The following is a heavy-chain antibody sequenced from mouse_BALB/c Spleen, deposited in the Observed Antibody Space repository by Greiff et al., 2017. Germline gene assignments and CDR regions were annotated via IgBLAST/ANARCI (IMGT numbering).Heavy chain of an antibody. Sequence: EVQRVESGGGLVQPGGSLKLSCAASGFTFSSYTMSWVRQTPEKRLEWVAYISNGGGSTYYPDTVKGRFTISRDNAKNTLYLQMSSLKSEDTAMYYCARSKDYFDYWGQGTTLTVSS. CDR3: ARSKDYFDY. CDR1: GFTFSSYT. V-gene: IGHV5-12-2*01. J-gene: IGHJ2*01. CDR2: ISNGGGST.